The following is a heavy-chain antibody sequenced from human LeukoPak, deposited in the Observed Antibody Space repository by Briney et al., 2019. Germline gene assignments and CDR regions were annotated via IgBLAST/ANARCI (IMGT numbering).Heavy chain of an antibody. D-gene: IGHD2-15*01. Sequence: GGSLRLSCAASGFTFDDYTMHWVRQAPGKVLEWVSLISWDGGSTYYADSVKGRFTISRDNSKNSLYLQMNSLRTEDTALYYCAKDHCSGGSCYLFDYWGQGTLVTVSS. CDR1: GFTFDDYT. V-gene: IGHV3-43*01. J-gene: IGHJ4*02. CDR3: AKDHCSGGSCYLFDY. CDR2: ISWDGGST.